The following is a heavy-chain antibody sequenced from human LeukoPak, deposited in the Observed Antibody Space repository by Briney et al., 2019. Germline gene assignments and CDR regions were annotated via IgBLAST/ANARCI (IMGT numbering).Heavy chain of an antibody. CDR1: GGSISSGDYY. J-gene: IGHJ4*02. CDR3: ARVDTEIGIDY. CDR2: IYYSGST. D-gene: IGHD5-18*01. Sequence: SETLSLTCTVSGGSISSGDYYWSWIRQPPGKGLEWIGYIYYSGSTYYNPSLESRVTISVDTSKNQFSLKLSSVTAADTAVYYCARVDTEIGIDYWGQGTLVTVSS. V-gene: IGHV4-30-4*01.